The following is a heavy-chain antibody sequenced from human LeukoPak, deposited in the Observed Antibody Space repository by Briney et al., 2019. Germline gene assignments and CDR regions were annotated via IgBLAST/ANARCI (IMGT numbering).Heavy chain of an antibody. CDR2: IDPDSGRR. CDR1: GYTSTAFY. Sequence: ASVKVSCKPFGYTSTAFYYHWVRQAPGQGLEWMGWIDPDSGRRNSAQKFQGRLTLTTSTSTGTAYMELRSLTLHDTAIYYCTREGPDHSGSYYAYWGLGTLITVSS. V-gene: IGHV1-2*02. CDR3: TREGPDHSGSYYAY. J-gene: IGHJ4*02. D-gene: IGHD4-11*01.